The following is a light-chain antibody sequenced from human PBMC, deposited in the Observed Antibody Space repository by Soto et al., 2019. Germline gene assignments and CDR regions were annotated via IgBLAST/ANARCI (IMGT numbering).Light chain of an antibody. Sequence: EILMTQSPATLSVSPGARATLSCRASQSVSSNLAWYQHKPGQAPRLLIYGASPRATGIPGRFSGSGSGTVFTLTISSLQSEDFGVYYCQQYTKWPWTFGRGTKVEIK. V-gene: IGKV3-15*01. CDR1: QSVSSN. J-gene: IGKJ1*01. CDR3: QQYTKWPWT. CDR2: GAS.